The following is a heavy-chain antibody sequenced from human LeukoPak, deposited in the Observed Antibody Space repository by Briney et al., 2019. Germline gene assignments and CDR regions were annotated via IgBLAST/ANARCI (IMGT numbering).Heavy chain of an antibody. J-gene: IGHJ5*02. CDR2: IYHSGST. CDR3: ARGSERFGENWFDP. V-gene: IGHV4-30-2*01. D-gene: IGHD3-10*01. CDR1: GGSISSGGYY. Sequence: PSETLSLTCTDSGGSISSGGYYWSWIRQPPGKGLEWIGYIYHSGSTYYNPSLKSRVTISVDKSKDQFSLKLSSVTAADTAVYYCARGSERFGENWFDPWGQGTLVTVSS.